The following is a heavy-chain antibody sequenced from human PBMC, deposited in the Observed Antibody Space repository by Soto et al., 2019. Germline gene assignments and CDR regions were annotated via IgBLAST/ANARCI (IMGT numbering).Heavy chain of an antibody. CDR2: IIPILGIA. D-gene: IGHD7-27*01. V-gene: IGHV1-69*02. J-gene: IGHJ5*02. CDR3: AISSGNWFDP. CDR1: GGTFSSYT. Sequence: QVQLVQSGAEVKKPGSSVKVSCKASGGTFSSYTISWVRQAPGQGLEWMGRIIPILGIANYAQKFQGRVNITADKSTSTAYMDPSSLRSEDTAVYYCAISSGNWFDPRGQGTLVTVSS.